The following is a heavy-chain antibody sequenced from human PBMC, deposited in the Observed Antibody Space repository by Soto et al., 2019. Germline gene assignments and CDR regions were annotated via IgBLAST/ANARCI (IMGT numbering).Heavy chain of an antibody. D-gene: IGHD3-22*01. CDR2: INHSGST. CDR3: ARVAPYYYDSSGYYYVDY. J-gene: IGHJ4*02. Sequence: PSETLSLTCAVYGGSFSGYYWSWIRQPPGKGLEWIGEINHSGSTNYNPSLKSRVTISVDTSKNQFSLKLSSVTAADTAVYYCARVAPYYYDSSGYYYVDYWGQGTLVTVSS. CDR1: GGSFSGYY. V-gene: IGHV4-34*01.